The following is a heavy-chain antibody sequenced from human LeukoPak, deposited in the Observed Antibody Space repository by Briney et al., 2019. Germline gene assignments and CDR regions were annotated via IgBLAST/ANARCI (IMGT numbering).Heavy chain of an antibody. V-gene: IGHV3-48*04. Sequence: PGGSLRLSCAASGYTFSTYSMNWVRQAPGKGLEWVSYISSSSSTIYYADSVKGRFTISRDNAKNSLYLQMNSLRAEDTAVYYCARDRSAIYRGGDAFDIWGQGTMVTVSS. J-gene: IGHJ3*02. CDR2: ISSSSSTI. D-gene: IGHD3-9*01. CDR1: GYTFSTYS. CDR3: ARDRSAIYRGGDAFDI.